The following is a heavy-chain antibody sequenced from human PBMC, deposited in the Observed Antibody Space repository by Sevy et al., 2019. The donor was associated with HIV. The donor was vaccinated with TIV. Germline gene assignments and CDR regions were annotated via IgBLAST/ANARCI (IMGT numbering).Heavy chain of an antibody. CDR1: AFILSSYW. V-gene: IGHV3-7*01. Sequence: GGSLRLSCAASAFILSSYWMTWVRQAPGKGLEWVANINQDGSEENYVHSVKGRFTIFRDNAKNSLFLQMNSLRAEDTAVYYCARTGSYADTYYYYYAMDVWGPGSTVTVSS. J-gene: IGHJ6*02. CDR3: ARTGSYADTYYYYYAMDV. D-gene: IGHD3-16*01. CDR2: INQDGSEE.